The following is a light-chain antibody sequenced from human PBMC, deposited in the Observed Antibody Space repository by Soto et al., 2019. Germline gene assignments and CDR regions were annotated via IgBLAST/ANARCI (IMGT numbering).Light chain of an antibody. V-gene: IGLV2-14*01. J-gene: IGLJ2*01. Sequence: QSALTQPASVSGSPGQSITISCTGTSSDVGGYNYVSWYQQHPGKAPKLMIYEVSNRPSGVSNRFSASKSGNTASLTISGLQAEDEADYYCSPYTTSTCVVFGGGTKLTVL. CDR2: EVS. CDR3: SPYTTSTCVV. CDR1: SSDVGGYNY.